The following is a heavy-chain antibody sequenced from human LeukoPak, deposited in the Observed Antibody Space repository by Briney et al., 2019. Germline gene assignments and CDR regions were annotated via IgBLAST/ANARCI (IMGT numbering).Heavy chain of an antibody. CDR3: ARKQGGTMYDV. CDR1: GGSISSSNYY. CDR2: FYSGGSA. Sequence: SETLSLTCIVPGGSISSSNYYWDWIRQPPGKGLEWIGTFYSGGSAYYNPSLTSRVSISKDTSDNQFSLRLYSVTAADTAVYYCARKQGGTMYDVWGQGTQVTVSS. J-gene: IGHJ4*02. V-gene: IGHV4-39*07. D-gene: IGHD1-7*01.